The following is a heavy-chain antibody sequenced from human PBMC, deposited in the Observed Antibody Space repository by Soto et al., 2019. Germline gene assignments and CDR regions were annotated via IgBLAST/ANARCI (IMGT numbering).Heavy chain of an antibody. CDR1: GDSISSSSHY. CDR2: VYKSGTT. Sequence: LQLQESGPGLVNPSETLSLTCTVSGDSISSSSHYWAWIRQPPGRGLEWIGTVYKSGTTYYNPYRRRLVPGSADTARNHFPLQLNAVTAAAPALYYCARRVCATWGQGPLVTVSS. D-gene: IGHD2-8*01. CDR3: ARRVCAT. V-gene: IGHV4-39*01. J-gene: IGHJ5*02.